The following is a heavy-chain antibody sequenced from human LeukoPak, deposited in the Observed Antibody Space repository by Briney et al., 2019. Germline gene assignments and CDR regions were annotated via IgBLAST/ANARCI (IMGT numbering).Heavy chain of an antibody. J-gene: IGHJ4*02. CDR2: ISGSGGST. CDR1: GFDFGTYA. CDR3: AKALIDGYNPFDY. V-gene: IGHV3-23*01. D-gene: IGHD5-24*01. Sequence: AGGSLRLSCVASGFDFGTYAMSWVRQAPGKGLEWVSAISGSGGSTYYADSVKGRFNISRDNSKNTLYLQMNSLRAEDTAVYYCAKALIDGYNPFDYWGQGTLVTVSS.